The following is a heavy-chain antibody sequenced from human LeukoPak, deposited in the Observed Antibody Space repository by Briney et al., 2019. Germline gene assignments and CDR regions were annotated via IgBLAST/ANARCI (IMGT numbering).Heavy chain of an antibody. CDR2: INPSSGAT. D-gene: IGHD1-26*01. Sequence: ASVKVSCQTSGYTFTSYYLHWVRQAPGQGLEWMGIINPSSGATNYAQKFQGTVNMTRDTSTSTVYMELSSQRSEDTAVYYCARATNFYYYYGMDVWGQGATVTVSS. CDR1: GYTFTSYY. J-gene: IGHJ6*01. CDR3: ARATNFYYYYGMDV. V-gene: IGHV1-46*01.